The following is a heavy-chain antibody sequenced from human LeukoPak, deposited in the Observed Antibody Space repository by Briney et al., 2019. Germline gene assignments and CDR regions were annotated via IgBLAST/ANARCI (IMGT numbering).Heavy chain of an antibody. V-gene: IGHV3-15*01. CDR2: IKSKTDGGTT. CDR1: GFTFSSYG. Sequence: PGGSLRLSCAASGFTFSSYGMHWVRQAPGKGLEGVGRIKSKTDGGTTDYAATVKGRFTTSRDDSNNTLYLQMNSLKTEDTAVYYCTTTGGPGMDVWGKGTTVTVSS. J-gene: IGHJ6*04. CDR3: TTTGGPGMDV. D-gene: IGHD3-16*01.